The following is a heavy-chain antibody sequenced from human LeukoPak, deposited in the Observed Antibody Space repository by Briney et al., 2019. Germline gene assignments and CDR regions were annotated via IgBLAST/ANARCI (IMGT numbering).Heavy chain of an antibody. D-gene: IGHD3-22*01. Sequence: ASVKVSCKASRATLNGYNLHWVRQAPGQGLEWMGLINLNTGGPNYAQKFQGRVTMTRDTSISAAYMEQSGLTSNDTAVYYCARPLYYYDSSGFAYWGQGTLVTVSS. V-gene: IGHV1-2*06. J-gene: IGHJ4*02. CDR1: RATLNGYN. CDR2: INLNTGGP. CDR3: ARPLYYYDSSGFAY.